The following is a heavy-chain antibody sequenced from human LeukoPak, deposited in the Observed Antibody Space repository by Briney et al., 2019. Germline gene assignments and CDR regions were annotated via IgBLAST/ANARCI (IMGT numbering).Heavy chain of an antibody. CDR3: ARDILRRWLQRGSDYMDV. D-gene: IGHD5-24*01. Sequence: GASVKVSCKASGYTFTSYGISWVRQAPGQGLEWMGWISAYNGNTNYAQKLQGRVTMTTDTSTSTAYMELRSLRSDDTAVYYCARDILRRWLQRGSDYMDVWGKGTTVTVSS. V-gene: IGHV1-18*01. CDR1: GYTFTSYG. J-gene: IGHJ6*03. CDR2: ISAYNGNT.